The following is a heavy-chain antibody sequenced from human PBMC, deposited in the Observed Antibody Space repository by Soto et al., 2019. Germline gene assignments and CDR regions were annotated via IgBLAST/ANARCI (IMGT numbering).Heavy chain of an antibody. Sequence: SLRLSCAASGFTFSSYAMSWVRQAPGKGLEWVSATSGSGGSTYYADSVKGRFTISRDNSKNTLYLQMNSLRAEDTAVYYCAKELRFLEWLPVPYGMDVWGQGTTVTVSS. D-gene: IGHD3-3*01. CDR1: GFTFSSYA. J-gene: IGHJ6*02. CDR3: AKELRFLEWLPVPYGMDV. V-gene: IGHV3-23*01. CDR2: TSGSGGST.